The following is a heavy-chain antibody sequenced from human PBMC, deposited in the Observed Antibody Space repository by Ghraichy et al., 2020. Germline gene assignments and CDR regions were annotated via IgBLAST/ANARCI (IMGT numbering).Heavy chain of an antibody. Sequence: SETLSLTCTVSGGSISSYYWSRIRQPPGKGLEWIGYIYYSGSTNYNPSLKSRVTISVDTSKNQFSLKLSSVTAADTAVYYCARMGSSAWPGLGFTAAGYYFDYWGQGTLVTVSS. CDR2: IYYSGST. CDR1: GGSISSYY. J-gene: IGHJ4*02. CDR3: ARMGSSAWPGLGFTAAGYYFDY. D-gene: IGHD6-25*01. V-gene: IGHV4-59*01.